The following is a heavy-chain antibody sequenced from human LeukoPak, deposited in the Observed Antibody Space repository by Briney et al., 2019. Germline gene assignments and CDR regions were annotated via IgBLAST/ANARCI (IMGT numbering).Heavy chain of an antibody. CDR1: GGSISSGSYY. J-gene: IGHJ6*03. CDR3: ATKRAAAGGWYMDV. D-gene: IGHD6-13*01. Sequence: SETLSLTCTVSGGSISSGSYYWSWIRQPAGKGLEWIGRIYTSGSTNYNPSLKSRVTISVDTSKNQFSLKLSSVTAADTAVYYCATKRAAAGGWYMDVWGKGTTVTVSS. V-gene: IGHV4-61*02. CDR2: IYTSGST.